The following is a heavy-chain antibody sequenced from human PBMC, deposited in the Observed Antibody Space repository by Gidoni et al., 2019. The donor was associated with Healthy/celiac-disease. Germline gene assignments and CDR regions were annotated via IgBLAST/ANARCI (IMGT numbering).Heavy chain of an antibody. D-gene: IGHD4-17*01. CDR1: GFTFRSYW. J-gene: IGHJ4*02. Sequence: EVQLVESGGGLVQPGGSLILSCAASGFTFRSYWKSWVRQAPGKGLEWVANIKQDGSEKYYVDSVKGRFTISRDNAKNSLYLQMNSLRAEDTAVYYCARTYGDYGDYWGQGTLVTVSS. CDR3: ARTYGDYGDY. CDR2: IKQDGSEK. V-gene: IGHV3-7*03.